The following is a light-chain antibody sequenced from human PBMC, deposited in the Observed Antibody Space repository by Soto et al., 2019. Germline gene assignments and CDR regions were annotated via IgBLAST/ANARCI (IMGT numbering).Light chain of an antibody. CDR3: QQSYSTPCT. CDR2: AAS. V-gene: IGKV1-39*01. Sequence: IQMTQSPSSLSASVGDRVTITCRASQSISSYLHWYQQKPGKAPKLLIYAASSLQSGGPSRFSGSGSGTDFTLNISSLQPEDFANYYCQQSYSTPCTFGQGTKVEIK. CDR1: QSISSY. J-gene: IGKJ1*01.